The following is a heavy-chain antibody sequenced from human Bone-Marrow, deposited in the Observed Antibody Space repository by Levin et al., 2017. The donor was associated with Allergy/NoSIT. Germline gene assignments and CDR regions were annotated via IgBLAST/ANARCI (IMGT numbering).Heavy chain of an antibody. CDR2: IRSKAYGGTT. Sequence: GESLKISCTASGFTFGDYAMSWVRQAPGKGLEWVGFIRSKAYGGTTEYAASVKGRFTISRDDSKSIAYLQMNSLKTEDTAVYYCTRKYDSSGYYSRSAFDIWGQGTMVTVSS. CDR1: GFTFGDYA. V-gene: IGHV3-49*04. J-gene: IGHJ3*02. D-gene: IGHD3-22*01. CDR3: TRKYDSSGYYSRSAFDI.